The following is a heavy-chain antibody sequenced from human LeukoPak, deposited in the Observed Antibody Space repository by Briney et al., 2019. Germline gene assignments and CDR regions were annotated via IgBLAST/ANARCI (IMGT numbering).Heavy chain of an antibody. J-gene: IGHJ4*02. V-gene: IGHV4-59*01. D-gene: IGHD3-22*01. CDR1: GGSISSYY. CDR2: IYYSGST. Sequence: PSETLSLTCTVSGGSISSYYWSWIRQPPGKGLEWIGYIYYSGSTNYNPSLKSRVTISVDTSKNQFSLKLSSVTAADTAVYYCARTRSYYDSSGYINYFDYWGQGTLVTVSS. CDR3: ARTRSYYDSSGYINYFDY.